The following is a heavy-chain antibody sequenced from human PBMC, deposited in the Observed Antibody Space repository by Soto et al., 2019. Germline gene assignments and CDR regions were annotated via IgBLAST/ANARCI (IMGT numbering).Heavy chain of an antibody. V-gene: IGHV3-30*18. CDR3: AKDLGRYSSSWLVDY. J-gene: IGHJ4*02. CDR1: GFTFSSYG. D-gene: IGHD6-13*01. Sequence: QVQLVESGGGVVQPGRSLRLSCAASGFTFSSYGMHWVRQAPGKGLEWVAVISYDGSNKYYADSVKGRFTISRDNSKNTLYLQMNSLRAEDTAVYYCAKDLGRYSSSWLVDYWGQGTLVTVSS. CDR2: ISYDGSNK.